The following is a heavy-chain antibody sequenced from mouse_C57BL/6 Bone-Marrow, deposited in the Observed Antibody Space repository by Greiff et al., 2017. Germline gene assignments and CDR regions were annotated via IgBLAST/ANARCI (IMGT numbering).Heavy chain of an antibody. CDR2: IWSGGST. J-gene: IGHJ2*01. D-gene: IGHD4-1*01. Sequence: VKLVESGPGLVQPSPSLSITCTASGFSLTSYGVHWVRQSPGKGLEWLGVIWSGGSTAYYAAFISSLSISTDNSKSQVFFNMNSLQADDTAIYYCARSWAFDYWGQGTTLTVSS. CDR3: ARSWAFDY. CDR1: GFSLTSYG. V-gene: IGHV2-2*01.